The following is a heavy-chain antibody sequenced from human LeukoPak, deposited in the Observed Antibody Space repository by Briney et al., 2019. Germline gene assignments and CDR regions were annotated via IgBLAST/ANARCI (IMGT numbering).Heavy chain of an antibody. V-gene: IGHV3-11*01. CDR3: ARGVVGGGYSYGKGDY. J-gene: IGHJ4*02. Sequence: GGSLRLSCAASGFTFSDYYMSWIRQAPGKGLEWVSYISSSGSTTYYADSVKGRFTISRDHVKISLYLQMNSLRAEDTAVYYCARGVVGGGYSYGKGDYWGQGTLVTVSS. D-gene: IGHD5-18*01. CDR2: ISSSGSTT. CDR1: GFTFSDYY.